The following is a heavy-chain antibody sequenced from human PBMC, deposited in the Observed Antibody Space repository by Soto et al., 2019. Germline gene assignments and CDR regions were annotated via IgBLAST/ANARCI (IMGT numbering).Heavy chain of an antibody. V-gene: IGHV3-30*18. Sequence: QVQLVESGGGVVQPGRSLRLSCAASGFTFSGYGMHWVRQAPGKGLEWVAVISKDGGYQYYGDSVKGRFTVSRDNSNNTLYLQMHSLRPEDTAVYYCAHEWIPTVSGVVKRALQYWGQGTLVTVSS. CDR1: GFTFSGYG. J-gene: IGHJ4*02. D-gene: IGHD3-3*01. CDR2: ISKDGGYQ. CDR3: AHEWIPTVSGVVKRALQY.